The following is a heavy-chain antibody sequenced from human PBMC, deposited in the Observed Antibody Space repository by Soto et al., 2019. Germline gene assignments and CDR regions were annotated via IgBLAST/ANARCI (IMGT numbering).Heavy chain of an antibody. V-gene: IGHV4-59*01. J-gene: IGHJ3*02. CDR3: ARDYGDVFDI. CDR1: GGSIRSYY. Sequence: QVQLQESGPGLVKPSETLSLRCTVSGGSIRSYYWSWIRQPPGKGLEWIGYIYYSGSTNYNPSLKSRLTISADTSKNQFSLKLSSVTAADTAVYYCARDYGDVFDIWGQGTMVTVSS. D-gene: IGHD4-17*01. CDR2: IYYSGST.